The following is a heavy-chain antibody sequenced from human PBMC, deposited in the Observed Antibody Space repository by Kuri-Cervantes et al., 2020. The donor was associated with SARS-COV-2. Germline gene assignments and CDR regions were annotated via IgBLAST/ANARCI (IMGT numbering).Heavy chain of an antibody. Sequence: GESLKISCAASGFTSSSYAMHWVRQAPGKGLEWVAVISYDGSNKYYADSVKGRFTISRDNSNNTLYLQVNRLRAEDTALYYCAKDRVGVLDSWGQGTQVTVSS. CDR3: AKDRVGVLDS. CDR2: ISYDGSNK. D-gene: IGHD2-21*01. CDR1: GFTSSSYA. V-gene: IGHV3-30-3*01. J-gene: IGHJ5*01.